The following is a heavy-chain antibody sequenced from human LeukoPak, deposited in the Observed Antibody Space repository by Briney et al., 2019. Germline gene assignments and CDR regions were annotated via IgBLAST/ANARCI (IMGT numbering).Heavy chain of an antibody. D-gene: IGHD6-13*01. CDR3: AREVRLVAAAGTRGLIDY. CDR1: GGSISSYY. V-gene: IGHV4-59*12. CDR2: IYYSGST. Sequence: SETLSLTCTVSGGSISSYYWSWIRQPPGKGLEWIGYIYYSGSTNYNPSLKSRVTISVDTSKNQFSLKLSSVTAADTAVYYCAREVRLVAAAGTRGLIDYWGQGTLVTVSS. J-gene: IGHJ4*01.